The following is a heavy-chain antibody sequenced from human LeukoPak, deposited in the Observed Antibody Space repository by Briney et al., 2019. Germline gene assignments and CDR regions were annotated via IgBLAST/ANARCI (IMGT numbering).Heavy chain of an antibody. Sequence: GGSLRLSCTASGFTFGDYAVSWVRQAPGKGLEWVGFIRSKAYGGTTEYAASVKGRFTISRDDSKSIVYLQLNSLKTEDTAVYYYARFVPYFDYWGRGTLVSVS. D-gene: IGHD3-10*01. CDR2: IRSKAYGGTT. J-gene: IGHJ4*02. CDR1: GFTFGDYA. CDR3: ARFVPYFDY. V-gene: IGHV3-49*04.